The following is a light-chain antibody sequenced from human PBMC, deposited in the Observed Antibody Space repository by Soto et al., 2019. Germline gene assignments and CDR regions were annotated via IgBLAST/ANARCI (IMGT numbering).Light chain of an antibody. CDR1: SSDVGSYNF. J-gene: IGLJ1*01. CDR2: EVY. V-gene: IGLV2-23*02. CDR3: CSYAGSSTYV. Sequence: QSVLTQPASVSGSPGQSITISCTGTSSDVGSYNFVSWYQEHPGKAPKVMIYEVYKRPSGVSNRFSGSKSDSTASLTISGLQVEDEADYYCCSYAGSSTYVFGTGTKLTVL.